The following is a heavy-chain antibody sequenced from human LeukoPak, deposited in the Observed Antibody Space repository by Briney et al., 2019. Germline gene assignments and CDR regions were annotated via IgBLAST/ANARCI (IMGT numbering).Heavy chain of an antibody. Sequence: PSETLSLTCTVSGGPISSGDYYWSWIRQPPGKGLEWIGYIYYSGSTYYNPSLKSRVTISVGTSKNQFSLKLSSVTAADTAVYYCARGFLSPRDQDLDPWGQGTLVTVSS. D-gene: IGHD2/OR15-2a*01. J-gene: IGHJ5*02. CDR2: IYYSGST. CDR3: ARGFLSPRDQDLDP. V-gene: IGHV4-30-4*01. CDR1: GGPISSGDYY.